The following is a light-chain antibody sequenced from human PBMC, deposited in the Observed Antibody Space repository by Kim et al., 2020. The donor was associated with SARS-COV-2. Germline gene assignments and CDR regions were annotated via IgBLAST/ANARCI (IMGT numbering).Light chain of an antibody. CDR1: SLRTSY. CDR3: NSRDNNDNGL. J-gene: IGLJ2*01. V-gene: IGLV3-19*01. CDR2: GKN. Sequence: SSELTQDPAVSVALGQTVRITCQGDSLRTSYTTWFQQKPGQAPIVVFYGKNNRPSGIPDRFSGSSSGNTASLTITATQAGDEAGYYCNSRDNNDNGLFGG.